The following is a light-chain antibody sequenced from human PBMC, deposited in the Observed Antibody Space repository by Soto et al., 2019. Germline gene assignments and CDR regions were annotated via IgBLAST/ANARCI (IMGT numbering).Light chain of an antibody. CDR2: DVS. Sequence: QSVLTQPASGSGSPGQSSTISCTGTSSDVGDYKYVSWYQHHPGKAPKLMMYDVSNRPSGVSNRFSGSKSGNTASLTISGLQAEDEADYYCSSYTSSSTVGVFGGGTKLTAL. J-gene: IGLJ3*02. V-gene: IGLV2-14*03. CDR3: SSYTSSSTVGV. CDR1: SSDVGDYKY.